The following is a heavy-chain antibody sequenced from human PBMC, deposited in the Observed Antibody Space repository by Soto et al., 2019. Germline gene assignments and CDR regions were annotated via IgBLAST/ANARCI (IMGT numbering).Heavy chain of an antibody. CDR2: ISYDGSNK. CDR3: AKDRSSSGYYYVDY. V-gene: IGHV3-30*18. Sequence: GGSLRLSCAASGFTFSSYGMHWVRQAPGKGLEWVAVISYDGSNKYYADSVKGRFTISRDNSKNTLYLQMNSLRAEDTAVYYCAKDRSSSGYYYVDYWGQGTLVTVSS. J-gene: IGHJ4*02. CDR1: GFTFSSYG. D-gene: IGHD3-22*01.